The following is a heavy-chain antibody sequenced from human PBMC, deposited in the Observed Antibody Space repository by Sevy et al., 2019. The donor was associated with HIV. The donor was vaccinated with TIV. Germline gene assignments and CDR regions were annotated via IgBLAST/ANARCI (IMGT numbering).Heavy chain of an antibody. CDR2: ISSSRSTM. CDR3: ARDKAGGYYPNDAFDI. Sequence: GGSQRLSCAASGFTFNDYYMSWIRQAPGKGLEWLSYISSSRSTMYYEDSVKGRFTISRDNAKNSLYLQMNSLRAEDTAVYYCARDKAGGYYPNDAFDIWGQGTMVTVSS. J-gene: IGHJ3*02. D-gene: IGHD3-22*01. V-gene: IGHV3-11*01. CDR1: GFTFNDYY.